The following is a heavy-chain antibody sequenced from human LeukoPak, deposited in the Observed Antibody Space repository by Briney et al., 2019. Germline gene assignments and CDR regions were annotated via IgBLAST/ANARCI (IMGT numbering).Heavy chain of an antibody. J-gene: IGHJ3*02. CDR2: ISGSGGST. CDR1: GFTFSSYA. CDR3: AKDRYSSGWYGGAFDI. Sequence: GSLRLSCAASGFTFSSYAMSWVRQAPGKGLEWVSAISGSGGSTYYADSVKGRFTISRDNSKNTLYLQMNSLRAEDTAVYYCAKDRYSSGWYGGAFDIWGQGTMVTVSS. D-gene: IGHD6-19*01. V-gene: IGHV3-23*01.